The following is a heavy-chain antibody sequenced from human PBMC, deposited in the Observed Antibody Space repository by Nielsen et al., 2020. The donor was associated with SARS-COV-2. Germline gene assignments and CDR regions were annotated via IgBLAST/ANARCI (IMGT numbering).Heavy chain of an antibody. V-gene: IGHV4-30-4*01. CDR3: ARDSQAAAGPENYFDY. J-gene: IGHJ4*02. CDR2: IYYSGST. CDR1: GGSISSGGYY. Sequence: LRLSCTVSGGSISSGGYYWSWIRQPPGKGLEWIGYIYYSGSTYYNPSLKSRVTISVDTSKNQFSLKLSSVTAADTAVYYCARDSQAAAGPENYFDYWGQGTLVTVSS. D-gene: IGHD6-13*01.